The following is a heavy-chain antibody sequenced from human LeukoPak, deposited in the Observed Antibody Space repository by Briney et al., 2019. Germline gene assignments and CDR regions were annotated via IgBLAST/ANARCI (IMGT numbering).Heavy chain of an antibody. CDR2: IYSGVST. V-gene: IGHV3-66*01. CDR3: ASSGYHYQLDY. J-gene: IGHJ4*02. CDR1: GFTVSSNY. D-gene: IGHD3-22*01. Sequence: GGSLRLSCAASGFTVSSNYMNWVRQAPGKGLEWVSVIYSGVSTYYADSVKGRFTISRDSSKNTLYLQMNSLRGEDTAVYYCASSGYHYQLDYWGQGTLVTVSS.